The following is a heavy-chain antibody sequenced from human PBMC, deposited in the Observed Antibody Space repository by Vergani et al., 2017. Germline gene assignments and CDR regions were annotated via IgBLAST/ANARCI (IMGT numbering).Heavy chain of an antibody. D-gene: IGHD2-2*01. CDR1: GYTFTSYG. V-gene: IGHV1-18*01. J-gene: IGHJ5*02. CDR2: ISAYNGNT. Sequence: QVQLVQSGAEVKKPGASVKVSCKASGYTFTSYGISWVRQAPGQGVEWMGWISAYNGNTNYAQKLQGRVTMTTDTSTSTAYMELRSLRSDDTAVYYCARDWLVVVPAAMGGWFDPWGQGTLVTVSS. CDR3: ARDWLVVVPAAMGGWFDP.